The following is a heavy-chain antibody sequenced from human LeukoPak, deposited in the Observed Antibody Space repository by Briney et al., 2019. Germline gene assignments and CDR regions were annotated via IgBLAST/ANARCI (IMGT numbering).Heavy chain of an antibody. CDR3: ARGVVGAIPADYYYYYYMDV. CDR1: GGSISSYY. V-gene: IGHV4-59*04. D-gene: IGHD1-26*01. Sequence: PSETLSLTCTVSGGSISSYYWSWIRQPPGKGLEWIGSIYYSGSTYYNPSLKSRVTISVDTSKNRFSLKLSSVTAADTAVYYCARGVVGAIPADYYYYYYMDVWGKGTTVTVSS. J-gene: IGHJ6*03. CDR2: IYYSGST.